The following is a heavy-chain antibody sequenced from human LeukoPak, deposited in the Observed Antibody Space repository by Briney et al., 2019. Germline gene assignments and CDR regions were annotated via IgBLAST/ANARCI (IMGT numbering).Heavy chain of an antibody. Sequence: PSDTLSLTCTVSGGSISSSNWWSWVRQPPGKGLEWIGEMYHSGSTNYNPSLKSRVTISVDKSKNQFSLKLSSVTAADTAVYYCARLYSSSWYYFDYWGQGTLVTVSS. V-gene: IGHV4-4*02. CDR2: MYHSGST. D-gene: IGHD6-13*01. CDR1: GGSISSSNW. CDR3: ARLYSSSWYYFDY. J-gene: IGHJ4*02.